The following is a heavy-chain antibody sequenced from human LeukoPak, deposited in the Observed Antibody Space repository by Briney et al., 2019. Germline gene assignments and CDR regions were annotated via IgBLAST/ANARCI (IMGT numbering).Heavy chain of an antibody. D-gene: IGHD6-13*01. J-gene: IGHJ4*02. CDR3: ARVLRAGSSWYGTVNY. Sequence: GASVKVSCKASGYTFTGYYMHWVRQAPGQGLEWMGWINPNSGGTNYAQKFQGRVTMTRDTSISIAYMELSRLRSDDTAVYYCARVLRAGSSWYGTVNYWGQGTLVTVSS. CDR2: INPNSGGT. V-gene: IGHV1-2*02. CDR1: GYTFTGYY.